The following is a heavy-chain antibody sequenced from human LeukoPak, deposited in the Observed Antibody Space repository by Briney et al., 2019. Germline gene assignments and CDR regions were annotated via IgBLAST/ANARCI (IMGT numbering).Heavy chain of an antibody. CDR3: ARTYYYDSSGYGYYFDY. D-gene: IGHD3-22*01. J-gene: IGHJ4*02. CDR2: ISAYNGNT. CDR1: VYTFTSYG. V-gene: IGHV1-18*01. Sequence: ASVKVSFKASVYTFTSYGISWVRQAPGQGLEWMGWISAYNGNTNYAQKLQGRVTMTTDTSTSTAYMELRSLRSDDTAVYYCARTYYYDSSGYGYYFDYWGQGTLVTVSS.